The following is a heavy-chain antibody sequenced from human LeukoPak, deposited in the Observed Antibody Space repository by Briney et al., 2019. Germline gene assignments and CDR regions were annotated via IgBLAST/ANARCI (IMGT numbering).Heavy chain of an antibody. J-gene: IGHJ4*02. CDR3: ARVEEGFSFDY. D-gene: IGHD3-10*01. CDR2: IYYSGST. Sequence: SETLSLTCTVSGGSISSYYWSWIRQPPGKGLKWIGYIYYSGSTNYNPSLKSRVTMSVDTSKNQFSLKLSSVTAADTAVYYCARVEEGFSFDYWGKGTLVTVSS. CDR1: GGSISSYY. V-gene: IGHV4-59*12.